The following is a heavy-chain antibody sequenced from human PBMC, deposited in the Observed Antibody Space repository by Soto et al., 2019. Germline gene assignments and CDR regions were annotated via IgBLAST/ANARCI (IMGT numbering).Heavy chain of an antibody. Sequence: SETLCLNCTVSGGSIRSYYWSWIRQPPGKGLEWIGYIYYSGSTNYNPSLKSRVTISVDTSKNQFSLKLSSVTAADTAVYYCARQKGGYNLGDYWGQGTLVTVSS. CDR1: GGSIRSYY. V-gene: IGHV4-59*08. CDR2: IYYSGST. CDR3: ARQKGGYNLGDY. D-gene: IGHD5-12*01. J-gene: IGHJ4*02.